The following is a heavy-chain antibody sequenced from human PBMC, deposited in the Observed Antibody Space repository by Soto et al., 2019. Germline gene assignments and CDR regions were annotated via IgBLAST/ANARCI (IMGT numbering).Heavy chain of an antibody. Sequence: EVQLVESGGGLVQPGGSLRPSCAASGFTFSSYWMHWVRQAPGKGLVWVSRINTDGSSTSYADSVKGRFTISRDNAENTLYLQMNSLTAEDTAVYYCARGETRHSSLSVYWGQGTLVTVAS. CDR2: INTDGSST. V-gene: IGHV3-74*01. CDR1: GFTFSSYW. D-gene: IGHD3-22*01. CDR3: ARGETRHSSLSVY. J-gene: IGHJ4*02.